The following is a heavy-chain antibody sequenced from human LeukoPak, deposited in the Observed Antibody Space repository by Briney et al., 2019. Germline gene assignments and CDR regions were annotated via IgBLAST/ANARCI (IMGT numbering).Heavy chain of an antibody. Sequence: GGSLRLSRAASGFTFSTYWMHWVRQAPGKGLVWVSRISSDGIITTYADSVKGRFTISRDNAKNTLYLQMDSLRVEDTAVYYCARRYDNSGYYDFWGQGTLVTVSS. D-gene: IGHD3-22*01. J-gene: IGHJ4*02. CDR2: ISSDGIIT. V-gene: IGHV3-74*03. CDR1: GFTFSTYW. CDR3: ARRYDNSGYYDF.